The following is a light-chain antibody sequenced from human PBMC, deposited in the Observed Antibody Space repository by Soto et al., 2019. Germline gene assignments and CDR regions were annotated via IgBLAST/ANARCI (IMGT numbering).Light chain of an antibody. Sequence: QSALTQPASVSGSPGQSITISCTGTSSDVGGYNYVSWYQQHPGKAPKLMIYDVSNRPSGVSNRFSGSKTGNTASLTISGLEAEDDADDYCSSYTSSSTRVVFGGGTKVTVL. CDR2: DVS. V-gene: IGLV2-14*01. J-gene: IGLJ2*01. CDR1: SSDVGGYNY. CDR3: SSYTSSSTRVV.